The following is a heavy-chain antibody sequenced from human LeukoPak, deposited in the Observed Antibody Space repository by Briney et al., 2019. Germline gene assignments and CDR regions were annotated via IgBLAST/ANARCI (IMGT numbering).Heavy chain of an antibody. CDR3: ARLKEGDQLGYCSITSCYAWFDP. CDR2: IYHRGSN. CDR1: GYSISSCYY. D-gene: IGHD2-2*01. Sequence: SETLSLTCAVSGYSISSCYYWGWLRQPPRKGLEWIGIIYHRGSNYYNPSLKRRVTISVDTSKNQFSLKLSSVTAADPAVYYCARLKEGDQLGYCSITSCYAWFDPWGQGTLVTVSS. V-gene: IGHV4-38-2*01. J-gene: IGHJ5*02.